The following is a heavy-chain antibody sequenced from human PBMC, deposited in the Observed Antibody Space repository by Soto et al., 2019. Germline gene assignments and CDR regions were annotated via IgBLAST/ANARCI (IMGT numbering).Heavy chain of an antibody. CDR3: DPEVVTATALDY. CDR2: ISSSSEYI. Sequence: GGSLRLSCAASGFTFSSYSMNWVRQAPGKGLEWVSSISSSSEYIYYSDTVKGRFTISRDNAKNSLYLQMHSLRAEDTAVYYSDPEVVTATALDYWGQGTLVTVSS. V-gene: IGHV3-21*01. D-gene: IGHD2-21*02. CDR1: GFTFSSYS. J-gene: IGHJ4*02.